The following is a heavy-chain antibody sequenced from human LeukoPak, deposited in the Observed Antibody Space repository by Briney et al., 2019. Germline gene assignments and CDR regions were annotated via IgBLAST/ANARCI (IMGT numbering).Heavy chain of an antibody. J-gene: IGHJ5*02. CDR3: AITMVRGVIRNWFDP. D-gene: IGHD3-10*01. CDR1: RYTYTIYY. V-gene: IGHV1-46*03. CDR2: INPSGGST. Sequence: ASPKVSCKPSRYTYTIYYMRCVCDAPEQRVEWMLVINPSGGSTSYAQKFQGRVTMTRDTSTSTVYMELSSLRSEDTAVYYCAITMVRGVIRNWFDPWGQGTLVTVSS.